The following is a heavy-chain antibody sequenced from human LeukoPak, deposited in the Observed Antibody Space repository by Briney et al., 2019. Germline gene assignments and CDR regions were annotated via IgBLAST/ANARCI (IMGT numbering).Heavy chain of an antibody. CDR3: AKLTGGPNAQDGFDT. Sequence: GGSLRLSCAASGFTFSNYWMHWVRQAPGKGLEWVSRINPDGSDSYYADSVKGRFTISRDNSKNTLYLQVNVLRADDTAVYFCAKLTGGPNAQDGFDTWGQGTMVTVSS. CDR1: GFTFSNYW. J-gene: IGHJ3*02. CDR2: INPDGSDS. V-gene: IGHV3-23*01. D-gene: IGHD2-15*01.